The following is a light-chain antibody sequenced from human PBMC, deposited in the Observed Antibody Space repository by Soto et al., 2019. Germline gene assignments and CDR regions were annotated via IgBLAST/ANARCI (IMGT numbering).Light chain of an antibody. J-gene: IGLJ2*01. CDR3: GTWNSSAGGV. Sequence: QSVLTQPPSVSAAPGQKVTISCSGSSSNIGNNYVSWYQQLPGTAPKLLIYDNNKRPSGIPDRFSGSKSGTSATLGITGLQTGDEADYYCGTWNSSAGGVFGGGTKVTVL. V-gene: IGLV1-51*01. CDR1: SSNIGNNY. CDR2: DNN.